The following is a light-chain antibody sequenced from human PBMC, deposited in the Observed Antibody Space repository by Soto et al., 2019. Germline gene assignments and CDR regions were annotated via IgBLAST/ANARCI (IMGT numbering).Light chain of an antibody. CDR3: ATWDDSLNGVV. V-gene: IGLV1-44*01. J-gene: IGLJ2*01. Sequence: QSVLTQPPSASGTPGQRVTISCSGSSSNIDSNTVNWYQQLPGTAPKLLIYRNNQRPSGVPDRFSGSRSGTSASLAISGLQSEDEADYYWATWDDSLNGVVFGGGTKLTVL. CDR2: RNN. CDR1: SSNIDSNT.